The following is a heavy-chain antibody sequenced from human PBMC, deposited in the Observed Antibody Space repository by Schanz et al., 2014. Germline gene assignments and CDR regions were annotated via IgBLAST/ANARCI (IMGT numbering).Heavy chain of an antibody. D-gene: IGHD3-10*01. CDR1: GFTFSSYG. Sequence: VQLVESGGGVVQFGRSLRLSCVASGFTFSSYGMHWVRQAPGKGLEWVSDISSGSSYANYADSVKGRFTMSRDNSKNTLYLQMNSLRAEDTAVYYCARANYRRKINFDYWGRGTLVTVSS. CDR3: ARANYRRKINFDY. J-gene: IGHJ4*02. V-gene: IGHV3-21*05. CDR2: ISSGSSYA.